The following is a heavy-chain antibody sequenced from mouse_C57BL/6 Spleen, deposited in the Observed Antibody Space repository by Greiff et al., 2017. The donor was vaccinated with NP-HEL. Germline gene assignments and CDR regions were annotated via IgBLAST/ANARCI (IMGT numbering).Heavy chain of an antibody. CDR2: INYDGSST. Sequence: EVKLMESAGGLVQPGSSMKLSCTASGFTFSDYYMAWVRQVPEKGLEWVANINYDGSSTYYLDSLKSRFIISRDNAKNILYLQMSSLKSEDTATYYCARGYGPNWYFDVWGTGTTVTVSS. J-gene: IGHJ1*03. D-gene: IGHD1-1*01. V-gene: IGHV5-16*01. CDR3: ARGYGPNWYFDV. CDR1: GFTFSDYY.